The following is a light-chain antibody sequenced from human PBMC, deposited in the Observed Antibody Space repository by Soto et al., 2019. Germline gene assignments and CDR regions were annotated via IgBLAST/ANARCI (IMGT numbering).Light chain of an antibody. V-gene: IGKV1-39*01. CDR3: QQLNSYPRIT. Sequence: DIQMTQSPSSLFASVGDRLTITCRASQTISNFLNWYQQKPGRAPKLLIYNASSLQSGVPSRFSGSGSGTDFTLTISSLQPEDFATYYCQQLNSYPRITFDQGTRLEIK. CDR1: QTISNF. J-gene: IGKJ5*01. CDR2: NAS.